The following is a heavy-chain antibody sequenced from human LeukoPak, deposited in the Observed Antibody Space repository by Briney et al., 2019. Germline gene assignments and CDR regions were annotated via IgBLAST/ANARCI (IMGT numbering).Heavy chain of an antibody. Sequence: ASVTVSCKASGYTFTSYDINWVRQATGKGLEWMGWMNPNSGNTGYAQKFQGRVTMTRSTSINTAYMELSSLRSEDTAVYYCARGMRGRRGMDVWGQGTTVTVSS. CDR2: MNPNSGNT. J-gene: IGHJ6*02. V-gene: IGHV1-8*01. CDR1: GYTFTSYD. D-gene: IGHD1-26*01. CDR3: ARGMRGRRGMDV.